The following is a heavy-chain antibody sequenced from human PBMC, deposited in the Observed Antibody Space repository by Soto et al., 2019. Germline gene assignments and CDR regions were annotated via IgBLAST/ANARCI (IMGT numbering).Heavy chain of an antibody. CDR1: GFTFSSYW. D-gene: IGHD3-16*01. V-gene: IGHV3-7*01. J-gene: IGHJ4*02. CDR3: ARVGPGPPFDY. CDR2: IKQDGSEK. Sequence: GGSLRLSCAASGFTFSSYWMSGVRQAPGKGLEWVANIKQDGSEKYYVDTVKGRFTISRDNAKNSLYLQMNSLRAEDTAVYYCARVGPGPPFDYWGQGTLVTVSS.